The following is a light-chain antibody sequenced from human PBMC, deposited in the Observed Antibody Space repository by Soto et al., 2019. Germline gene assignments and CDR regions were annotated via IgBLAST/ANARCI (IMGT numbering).Light chain of an antibody. CDR1: QYIGNY. CDR3: QQYDNIILS. CDR2: GAS. Sequence: IRLTQSPTSLSASVGDRVTITCQASQYIGNYINWYQQKPGEAPRLLISGASNLEPGVPSRFSGGGSGADFTVIISSLQPEDVATYSCQQYDNIILSFGVGTKVEIK. J-gene: IGKJ4*01. V-gene: IGKV1-33*01.